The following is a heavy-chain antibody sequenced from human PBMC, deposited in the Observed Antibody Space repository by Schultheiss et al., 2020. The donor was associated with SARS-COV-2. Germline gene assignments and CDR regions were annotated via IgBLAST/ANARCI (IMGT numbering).Heavy chain of an antibody. CDR1: GFTFSNAW. CDR2: IYTSGST. Sequence: GSLRLSCAASGFTFSNAWMSWIRQPPGKGLEWIGRIYTSGSTNYNPSLKSRVTMSVDTSKNQFSLKLSSVTAADTAVYYCARVSYDFWSGSYDAFDIWGQGTMVTVSS. D-gene: IGHD3-3*01. V-gene: IGHV4-4*07. CDR3: ARVSYDFWSGSYDAFDI. J-gene: IGHJ3*02.